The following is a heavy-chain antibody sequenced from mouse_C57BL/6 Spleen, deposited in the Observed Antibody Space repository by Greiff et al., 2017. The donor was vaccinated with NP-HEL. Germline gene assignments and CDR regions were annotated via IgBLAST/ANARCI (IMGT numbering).Heavy chain of an antibody. CDR2: IDPSDSYT. CDR3: ARWGYAKGFAY. Sequence: QVQLQQPGAELVKPGASVKLSCKASGYTFTSYWMQWVKQRPGQGLEWIGEIDPSDSYTNYNQKFKGKATLTVDTSSSTAYMQLSSLTSEDSAVYYCARWGYAKGFAYWGQGTLVTVSA. D-gene: IGHD6-1*01. CDR1: GYTFTSYW. V-gene: IGHV1-50*01. J-gene: IGHJ3*01.